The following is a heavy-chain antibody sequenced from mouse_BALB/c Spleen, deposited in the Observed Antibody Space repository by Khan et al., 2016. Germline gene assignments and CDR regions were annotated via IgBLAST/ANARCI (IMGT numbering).Heavy chain of an antibody. CDR1: GYTFTSYY. CDR3: TRAGYDYPFAY. V-gene: IGHV1S81*02. CDR2: INPSNGDT. J-gene: IGHJ3*01. Sequence: QVQLMQSGAELVKPGASVKLSCKASGYTFTSYYMYWVKQRPGQGLEWIGEINPSNGDTNFNERFKSKATLTVDKSSSTTYMQFSSLTSEDSAVYYCTRAGYDYPFAYWGQGTLVTVSA. D-gene: IGHD2-4*01.